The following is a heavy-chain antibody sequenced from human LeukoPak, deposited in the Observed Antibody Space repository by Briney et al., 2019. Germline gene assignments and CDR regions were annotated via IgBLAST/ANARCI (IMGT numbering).Heavy chain of an antibody. D-gene: IGHD2-2*01. CDR2: ISGSGGST. V-gene: IGHV3-23*01. J-gene: IGHJ4*02. CDR3: TKVGRCSSTSCRSIGDDY. CDR1: GFTYSSYA. Sequence: GGSLRLSCAASGFTYSSYAMSWVRLAPGKGLEWVSAISGSGGSTYYADSVKVRFTISRDNSENTLYLQMNSLRAEDTAVYYCTKVGRCSSTSCRSIGDDYWGQGTLVTVSS.